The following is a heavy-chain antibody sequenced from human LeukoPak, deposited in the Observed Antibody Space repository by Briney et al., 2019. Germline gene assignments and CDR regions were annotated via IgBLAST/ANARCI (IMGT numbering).Heavy chain of an antibody. CDR3: AKASTAMVTGDDYYYYGMDV. D-gene: IGHD5-18*01. Sequence: PGGSLRLSCAASGFTFSSYAMSWVRQAPGKGLEWVSAISGSGGSTYYADSVKGRFTISRDNSKNTLYLQMNSLRAEDTAVYYCAKASTAMVTGDDYYYYGMDVWGQGTTVTVSS. J-gene: IGHJ6*02. V-gene: IGHV3-23*01. CDR1: GFTFSSYA. CDR2: ISGSGGST.